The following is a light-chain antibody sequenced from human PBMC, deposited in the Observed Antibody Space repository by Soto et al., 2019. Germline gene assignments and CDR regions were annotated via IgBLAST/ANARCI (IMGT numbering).Light chain of an antibody. CDR3: QQYGSIPWT. J-gene: IGKJ1*01. V-gene: IGKV3-20*01. Sequence: IVLTQSPATLSFSPWERSTLSFSSTESVVSNYLAWYQLKPGQAPRLLIYDASSRATGIPDRFSGSGSGTDFTLTISRLEPEDFAVYYCQQYGSIPWTFGQGTKVDIK. CDR2: DAS. CDR1: ESVVSNY.